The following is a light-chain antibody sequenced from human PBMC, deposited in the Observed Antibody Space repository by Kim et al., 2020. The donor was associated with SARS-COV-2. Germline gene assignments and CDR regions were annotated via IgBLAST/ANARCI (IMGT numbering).Light chain of an antibody. J-gene: IGKJ5*01. Sequence: DIQMTQSPSSLSASVGDRVTITCRASQSIANYLNWYQHKPPGKAPNLLLYAASTLHTGVPSRFSGSGSGTNFTLTVSGLQPEEFATLLCQQSYTTPITFGQGTRLEIK. CDR3: QQSYTTPIT. CDR2: AAS. V-gene: IGKV1-39*01. CDR1: QSIANY.